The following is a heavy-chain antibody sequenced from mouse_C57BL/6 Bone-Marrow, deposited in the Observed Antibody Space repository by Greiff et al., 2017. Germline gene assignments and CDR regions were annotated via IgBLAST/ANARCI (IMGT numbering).Heavy chain of an antibody. CDR2: INPSTGGT. Sequence: VQLQQSGPELVKPGASVKISCKASGYSFTGYYMNWVKQSPEKSLEWIGEINPSTGGTTYNQKFKAKATLTVDKSSSTAYMQLKSLTSEDSAVYYCATAYPFAYWGPGTLVTVSA. J-gene: IGHJ3*01. CDR3: ATAYPFAY. D-gene: IGHD6-5*01. V-gene: IGHV1-42*01. CDR1: GYSFTGYY.